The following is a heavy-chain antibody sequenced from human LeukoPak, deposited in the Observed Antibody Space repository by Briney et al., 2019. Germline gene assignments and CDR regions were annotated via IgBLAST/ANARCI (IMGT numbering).Heavy chain of an antibody. CDR2: INWNGGST. J-gene: IGHJ6*03. CDR3: ARDHTRWLLSYMDV. CDR1: GFTFSNYW. Sequence: GGSLRLSCAASGFTFSNYWMHWVRQAPGKGLEWVSGINWNGGSTGYADSVKGRFTISRDNAKNSLYLQMNSLRAEDTALYYCARDHTRWLLSYMDVWGKGTTVTVSS. V-gene: IGHV3-20*04. D-gene: IGHD5-18*01.